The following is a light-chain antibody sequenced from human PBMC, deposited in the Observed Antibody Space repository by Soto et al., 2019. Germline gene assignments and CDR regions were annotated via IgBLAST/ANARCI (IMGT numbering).Light chain of an antibody. CDR2: LEGSGSY. Sequence: QPVLTQSSSASASLGSSVKLTCTLSSGHSSYIIAWHQQQPGKAPRYLMKLEGSGSYNKGSGVPDRFSGSSSGADRYLTISNHQFEDEADYYCETWDSNIRVFGGGTKVTVL. CDR1: SGHSSYI. CDR3: ETWDSNIRV. V-gene: IGLV4-60*02. J-gene: IGLJ3*02.